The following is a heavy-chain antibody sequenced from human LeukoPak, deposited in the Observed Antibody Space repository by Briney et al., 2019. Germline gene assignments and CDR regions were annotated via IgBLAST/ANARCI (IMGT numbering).Heavy chain of an antibody. J-gene: IGHJ4*02. D-gene: IGHD3-10*01. CDR2: IYSGGST. Sequence: GGSLRLSCAASGFTVSGNYMSWGRQGPGEGLEWVSVIYSGGSTYYADSVKGRFTISRDNSKNTLFLQMNSLRPEDTAVYYCARGTYGNYYFDYWGQGTLVTVSS. CDR1: GFTVSGNY. V-gene: IGHV3-66*02. CDR3: ARGTYGNYYFDY.